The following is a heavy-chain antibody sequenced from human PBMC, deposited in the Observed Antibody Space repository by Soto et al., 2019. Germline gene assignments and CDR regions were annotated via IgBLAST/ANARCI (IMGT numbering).Heavy chain of an antibody. D-gene: IGHD5-12*01. J-gene: IGHJ6*02. Sequence: QVQLQESGPGLVKPSETLSLTCTVSGGSISSDFWSWIRQPPGKGLEWIGYIFYTGTTKYNPSLKSRVTRSVDTSKNQLSLNLSSVSAADTAVYYCARGSDFLYYYGMDVWGQGTTVTVSS. V-gene: IGHV4-59*01. CDR1: GGSISSDF. CDR3: ARGSDFLYYYGMDV. CDR2: IFYTGTT.